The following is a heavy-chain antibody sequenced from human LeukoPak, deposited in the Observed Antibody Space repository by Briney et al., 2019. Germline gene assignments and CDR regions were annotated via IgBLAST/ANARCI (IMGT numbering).Heavy chain of an antibody. V-gene: IGHV4-38-2*02. CDR3: ARVPSGAEQQLNLDY. CDR2: IYHSGST. Sequence: SETLSLTCTVSGYSISSGYYWGWIRQPPGKGLEWIGSIYHSGSTYYNPSLKSRVTISVDTSKNQFSLKLSSVTAADTAVYYCARVPSGAEQQLNLDYWGQGTLVTVSS. CDR1: GYSISSGYY. J-gene: IGHJ4*02. D-gene: IGHD6-13*01.